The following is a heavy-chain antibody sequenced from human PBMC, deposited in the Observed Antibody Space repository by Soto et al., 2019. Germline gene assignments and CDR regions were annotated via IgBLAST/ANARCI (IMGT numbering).Heavy chain of an antibody. D-gene: IGHD3-3*01. Sequence: GGSLRLSCAASGFTFTIYAMSWVRQAPGKGLEWVSGISGSGGTTYYSDSVKGRFTISRDNSKNTVYLQMNDLRVEDAVEYFCAKDSWAIFGVPAGEYYAMDVCGQGTTVTVSS. CDR3: AKDSWAIFGVPAGEYYAMDV. V-gene: IGHV3-23*01. J-gene: IGHJ6*02. CDR1: GFTFTIYA. CDR2: ISGSGGTT.